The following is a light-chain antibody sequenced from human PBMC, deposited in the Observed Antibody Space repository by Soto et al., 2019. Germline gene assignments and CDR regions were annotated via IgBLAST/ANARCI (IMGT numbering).Light chain of an antibody. CDR3: QQYGTSPRT. CDR1: QSVSSTY. V-gene: IGKV3-20*01. CDR2: DAS. Sequence: EVALTQSPAILSLSPGDRAPLSCRASQSVSSTYLAWFQQKPGQAPRLLIYDASSRATGIPDRFSGSGSGTDFTLTISRLEPEDFAVYYCQQYGTSPRTFGGGTKVDIK. J-gene: IGKJ4*01.